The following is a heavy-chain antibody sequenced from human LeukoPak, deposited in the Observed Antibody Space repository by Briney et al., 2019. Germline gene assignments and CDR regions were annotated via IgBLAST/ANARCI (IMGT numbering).Heavy chain of an antibody. D-gene: IGHD2-21*02. Sequence: GGSLRLSCAASGFTFSSYNMNWVRQAPGKGLEWVSSISSSSSYIYYADSVKGRFTISRDNARNSLYLQMNSLRAEDTSVYFCVRSTGGDWYTFDTWGQGTMVTVSS. J-gene: IGHJ3*02. CDR1: GFTFSSYN. V-gene: IGHV3-21*01. CDR2: ISSSSSYI. CDR3: VRSTGGDWYTFDT.